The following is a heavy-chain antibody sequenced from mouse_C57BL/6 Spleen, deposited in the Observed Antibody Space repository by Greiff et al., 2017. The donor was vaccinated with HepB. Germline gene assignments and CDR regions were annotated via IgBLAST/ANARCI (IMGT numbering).Heavy chain of an antibody. Sequence: EVQLQQSGTVLARPGASVKMSCKTSGYTFTSYWMHWVKQRPGQGLEWIGAIYPGNSDTSYNQKFKGKAKLTAVTSASTAYMELSSLTNEDSAVYYCTRGGSSGYVSDYYAMDYWGQGTSVTVSS. J-gene: IGHJ4*01. V-gene: IGHV1-5*01. CDR1: GYTFTSYW. CDR2: IYPGNSDT. D-gene: IGHD3-2*02. CDR3: TRGGSSGYVSDYYAMDY.